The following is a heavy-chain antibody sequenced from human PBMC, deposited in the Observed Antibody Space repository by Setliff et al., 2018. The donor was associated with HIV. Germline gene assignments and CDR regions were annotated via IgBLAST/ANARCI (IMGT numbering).Heavy chain of an antibody. Sequence: WASVKVSCKASGYTFSSYDISWVRQAPGQGLEWMGWISASNDNTNYAQKFQGRVIMTTDTSTNTAYMELRSLRSDDTAVYYCAKDQDGLQFLEWLQPTFDIWGQGTMVTVSS. D-gene: IGHD3-3*01. V-gene: IGHV1-18*01. J-gene: IGHJ3*02. CDR3: AKDQDGLQFLEWLQPTFDI. CDR2: ISASNDNT. CDR1: GYTFSSYD.